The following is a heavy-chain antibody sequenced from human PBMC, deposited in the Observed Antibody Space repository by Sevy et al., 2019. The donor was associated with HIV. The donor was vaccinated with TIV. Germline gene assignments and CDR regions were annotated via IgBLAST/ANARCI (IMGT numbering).Heavy chain of an antibody. CDR1: GDSFSRYF. Sequence: SKTLSLTCTVSGDSFSRYFWAWIRQPAVKGLEWIGRINTSGSTNYNPSLKSRVTMSVDTSKSQFSLKVTSLTAADTAIYFCARSNWVTATNGFSKSYYFDYWGQGSLATVSS. V-gene: IGHV4-4*07. D-gene: IGHD7-27*01. CDR3: ARSNWVTATNGFSKSYYFDY. CDR2: INTSGST. J-gene: IGHJ4*02.